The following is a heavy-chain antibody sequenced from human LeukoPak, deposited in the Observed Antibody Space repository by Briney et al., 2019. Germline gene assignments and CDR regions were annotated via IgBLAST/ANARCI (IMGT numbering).Heavy chain of an antibody. CDR3: ARGRCTNGVCYPQSNYYYYMDV. CDR1: GGTFSSYA. V-gene: IGHV1-69*05. Sequence: SVKVSCKASGGTFSSYAISWVRQAPGQGLEWMGGIIPIFGTANYAQKFQGRVTITTDESTSTAYMELSSLRSEDTAVYYCARGRCTNGVCYPQSNYYYYMDVWGKGTTVTVSS. CDR2: IIPIFGTA. J-gene: IGHJ6*03. D-gene: IGHD2-8*01.